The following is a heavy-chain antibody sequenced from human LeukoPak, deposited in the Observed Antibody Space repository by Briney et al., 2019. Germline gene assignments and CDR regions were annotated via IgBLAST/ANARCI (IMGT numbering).Heavy chain of an antibody. CDR1: GGSIRNYY. V-gene: IGHV4-59*01. Sequence: SETLSLTCTVSGGSIRNYYWSWIRQPPGKGLEWVGYIYYSGSTNYNPSLKSRVTISVDTSKNQFSLKLSSLTAADTAVYYCARVSYYYDRSGSLAEYFQHWGQRTLVTVSS. D-gene: IGHD3-22*01. CDR2: IYYSGST. CDR3: ARVSYYYDRSGSLAEYFQH. J-gene: IGHJ1*01.